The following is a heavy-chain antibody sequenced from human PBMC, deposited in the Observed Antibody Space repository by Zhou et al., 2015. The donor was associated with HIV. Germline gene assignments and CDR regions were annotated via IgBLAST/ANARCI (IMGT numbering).Heavy chain of an antibody. D-gene: IGHD6-19*01. CDR2: IVVGSGNT. CDR3: AATDSSGWYAPFQH. Sequence: QLVQSGPEVKKPGTSVKVSCKASGFTFTSSAVQWVRQARGQRLEWIGWIVVGSGNTNYAQKFQERVTITRDMSTSTAYMELSSLRSEDTAVYYCAATDSSGWYAPFQHWGQGTLVTVSS. J-gene: IGHJ1*01. V-gene: IGHV1-58*01. CDR1: GFTFTSSA.